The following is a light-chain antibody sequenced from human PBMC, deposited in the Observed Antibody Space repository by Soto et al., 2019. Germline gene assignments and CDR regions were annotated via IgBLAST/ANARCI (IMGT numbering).Light chain of an antibody. CDR3: CSYAGSGTFV. V-gene: IGLV2-23*01. Sequence: QSALTQPASVSGSPGQSITISCTGTSSDVGSYDLVSWYQQPPGKAPKLMIYEDTTRPSGLSTRFSGSKSGNAASLTISGLQAEDEADYYCCSYAGSGTFVFGTGTKVTVL. J-gene: IGLJ1*01. CDR2: EDT. CDR1: SSDVGSYDL.